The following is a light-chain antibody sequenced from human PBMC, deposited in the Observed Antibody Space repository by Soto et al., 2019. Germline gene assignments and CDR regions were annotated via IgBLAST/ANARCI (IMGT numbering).Light chain of an antibody. J-gene: IGLJ1*01. CDR1: SSDVGNYIY. V-gene: IGLV2-11*01. CDR3: CSYAGSYTYV. CDR2: DVT. Sequence: QSALTQPRSMSGSPGQSVTISCTGTSSDVGNYIYVSWYQQHPGKAPKLMIFDVTKRPSGVPDRFSGSKSGNTASLTISGLQTEDEADYYCCSYAGSYTYVFGIGTKLTVL.